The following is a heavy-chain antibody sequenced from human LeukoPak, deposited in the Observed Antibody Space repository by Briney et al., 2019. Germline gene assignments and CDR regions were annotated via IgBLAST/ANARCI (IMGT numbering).Heavy chain of an antibody. CDR2: ISYDGNNK. Sequence: GGSLRLSCAASGFTFSSYAMHWVRQAPGKGLEGVAHISYDGNNKYYGDSVKGRFTISRDNSKNTLYLQMNSLRAEDRAVYYCARDPTKRWLQNYFDDWGQGTLVTVSP. V-gene: IGHV3-30*04. J-gene: IGHJ4*02. D-gene: IGHD5-24*01. CDR1: GFTFSSYA. CDR3: ARDPTKRWLQNYFDD.